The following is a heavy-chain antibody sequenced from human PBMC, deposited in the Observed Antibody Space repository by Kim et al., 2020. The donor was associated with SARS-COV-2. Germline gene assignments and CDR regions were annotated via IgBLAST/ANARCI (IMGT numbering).Heavy chain of an antibody. J-gene: IGHJ4*02. D-gene: IGHD5-12*01. CDR3: ARERGWLRAIDY. CDR1: GGSISSGDYY. Sequence: SETLSLTCTVSGGSISSGDYYWSWIRQPPGKGLEWIGYIYYSGSTYYNPSLKSRVTISVDTSKNQFSLKLSSVTAADTAVYYCARERGWLRAIDYWGQGTLVTVSS. CDR2: IYYSGST. V-gene: IGHV4-30-4*01.